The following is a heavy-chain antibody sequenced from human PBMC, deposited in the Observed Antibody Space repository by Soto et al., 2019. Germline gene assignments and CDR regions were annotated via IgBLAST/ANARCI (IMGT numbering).Heavy chain of an antibody. CDR3: ARHSRGSGRYYSSPFQY. J-gene: IGHJ1*01. D-gene: IGHD3-10*01. V-gene: IGHV5-51*01. CDR1: GYTFIYYW. Sequence: PGESLKISCKGSGYTFIYYWIGWVRQMPGKGLEWMGLIYPGDSDTRYSPSFQGQVTISVDKSISTVYLQWSSLKASDTAMYYCARHSRGSGRYYSSPFQYWGQGTLVTVS. CDR2: IYPGDSDT.